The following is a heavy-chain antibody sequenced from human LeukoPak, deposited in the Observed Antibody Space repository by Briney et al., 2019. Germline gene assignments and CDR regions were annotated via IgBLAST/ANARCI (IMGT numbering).Heavy chain of an antibody. D-gene: IGHD2/OR15-2a*01. CDR1: GYTFTGYY. V-gene: IGHV1-2*02. CDR3: ARDRNSPPPNWLAP. CDR2: INPNSGGT. Sequence: ASVTVSCKASGYTFTGYYMHWVRQAPGQGLEWMGWINPNSGGTNYAQKFRGRVTMTRDTSISTAYMELSRLRSDDTAVYYCARDRNSPPPNWLAPWGQGTLVTVSS. J-gene: IGHJ5*02.